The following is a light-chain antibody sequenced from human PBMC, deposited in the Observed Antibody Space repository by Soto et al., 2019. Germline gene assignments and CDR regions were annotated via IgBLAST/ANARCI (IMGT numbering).Light chain of an antibody. CDR1: DYNIGAYD. Sequence: QSVLTQPPSVSGAPGQRVTIAFAGSDYNIGAYDVQWYQQLPGRAPKLLIHANSDRPSGVPDRFSGSTSDTSASLAITGLQDEDEADYYCQSYDSSLSGVVFGGGTKLTVL. CDR2: ANS. CDR3: QSYDSSLSGVV. V-gene: IGLV1-40*01. J-gene: IGLJ2*01.